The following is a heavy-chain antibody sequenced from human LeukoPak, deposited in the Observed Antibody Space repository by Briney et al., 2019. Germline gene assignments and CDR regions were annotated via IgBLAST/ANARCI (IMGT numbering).Heavy chain of an antibody. Sequence: GGSLRLFCAASGFTFSSYGMNWVRQAPGMGLEWVGRINRKTEGGATDYAAPVKGRFTISKDDSTSTLYLHMNSLRSEDTAVYYCTADLEVSSGTNPDSWGQGTLVTVSS. CDR2: INRKTEGGAT. V-gene: IGHV3-15*01. D-gene: IGHD4/OR15-4a*01. CDR3: TADLEVSSGTNPDS. CDR1: GFTFSSYG. J-gene: IGHJ4*02.